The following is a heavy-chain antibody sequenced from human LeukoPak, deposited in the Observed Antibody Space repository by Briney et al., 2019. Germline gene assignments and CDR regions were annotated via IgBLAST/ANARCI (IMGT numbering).Heavy chain of an antibody. Sequence: GGSLRLSCAASGFTFSNFGLNWVRQAPGKGLEWVAFISDNGRRTYYLESVKGLFTISRDDSKNTLYLQMNSVRDEDTAVYYCARDRIGKYSIDYWGQGTLVTVSS. CDR1: GFTFSNFG. J-gene: IGHJ4*02. D-gene: IGHD2-15*01. CDR3: ARDRIGKYSIDY. V-gene: IGHV3-33*08. CDR2: ISDNGRRT.